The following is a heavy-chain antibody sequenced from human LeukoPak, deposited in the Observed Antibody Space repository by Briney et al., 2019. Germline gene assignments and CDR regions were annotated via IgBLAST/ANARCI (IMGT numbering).Heavy chain of an antibody. J-gene: IGHJ5*02. Sequence: PSQTLSLTCTVSGGSISSASYYWSWIRQPAGKGLEWIGRIYTSGSPNYNPSLKSRVTISLDTSRNQFSLKLSSVTVADTAVYYCARVWNRGWLDPWGQGTLVTVSS. V-gene: IGHV4-61*02. CDR1: GGSISSASYY. D-gene: IGHD7-27*01. CDR2: IYTSGSP. CDR3: ARVWNRGWLDP.